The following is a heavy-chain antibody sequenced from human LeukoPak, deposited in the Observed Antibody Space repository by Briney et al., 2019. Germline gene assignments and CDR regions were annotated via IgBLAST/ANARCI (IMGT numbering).Heavy chain of an antibody. CDR3: ARRRVLSVARALDY. D-gene: IGHD4/OR15-4a*01. CDR2: ISGTTDTI. V-gene: IGHV3-48*04. Sequence: GGSLRLSCAATGFTFSSFTMNWVRQAPGKGLEWVSSISGTTDTIYYADSVKGRFTISRNNANNSVSLQMNSLRPEDTAAYFCARRRVLSVARALDYWGQGTLVTVSS. J-gene: IGHJ4*02. CDR1: GFTFSSFT.